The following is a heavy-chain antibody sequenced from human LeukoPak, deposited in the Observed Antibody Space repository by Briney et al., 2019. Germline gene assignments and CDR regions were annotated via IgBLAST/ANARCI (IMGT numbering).Heavy chain of an antibody. D-gene: IGHD3-16*02. J-gene: IGHJ3*02. Sequence: GGSLRLSCAASGFTFSSYSMNWVRQAPGKGLGWVSSITSSSSYIYYADSVKGRFTISRDNAKNSLYLQMNSLRAEDTAVYYCARDGAPGDDYVWGSYRYNKAFDIWGQGTMVTVSS. CDR3: ARDGAPGDDYVWGSYRYNKAFDI. CDR1: GFTFSSYS. CDR2: ITSSSSYI. V-gene: IGHV3-21*01.